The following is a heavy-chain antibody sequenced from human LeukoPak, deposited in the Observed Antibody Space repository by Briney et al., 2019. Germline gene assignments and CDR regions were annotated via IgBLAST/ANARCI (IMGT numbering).Heavy chain of an antibody. D-gene: IGHD2/OR15-2a*01. V-gene: IGHV3-21*01. J-gene: IGHJ4*02. CDR3: ARDLSDY. CDR1: GFTFSSYS. Sequence: GGSLRPSCAASGFTFSSYSMNWVRQAPGKGLEWVSSISSSSSYIYYADSVKGRFTISRDSAKNSLYLQMNSLRAEDKGVYYCARDLSDYWGQGTLVTVSS. CDR2: ISSSSSYI.